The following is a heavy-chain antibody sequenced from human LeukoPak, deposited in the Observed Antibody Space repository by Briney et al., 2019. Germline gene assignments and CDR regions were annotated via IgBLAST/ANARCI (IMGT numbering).Heavy chain of an antibody. CDR3: ARGGSGRWNWFDP. CDR1: GYSFTSYY. V-gene: IGHV1-46*01. J-gene: IGHJ5*02. D-gene: IGHD6-19*01. CDR2: INPGGGGT. Sequence: ASVKVSCKASGYSFTSYYMHWVRQAPGQGLEWVGIINPGGGGTKSAPQFQGRVTMTRDTSTSTVYMELSSLRSEDTAMYYCARGGSGRWNWFDPWGQGTLVTVSS.